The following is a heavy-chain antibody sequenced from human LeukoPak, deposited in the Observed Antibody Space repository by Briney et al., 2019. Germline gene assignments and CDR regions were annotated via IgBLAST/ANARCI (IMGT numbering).Heavy chain of an antibody. CDR1: GFIFRTYG. CDR2: IQYDGSNK. Sequence: AGGSLRLSCAASGFIFRTYGMHWVRQAPGKGLEWVAYIQYDGSNKQYADSVKGRFSISRDNSKNTLYLQMNSLRAEDTAVYYCAKRDGAYWGQGTLVTVSS. D-gene: IGHD5-24*01. V-gene: IGHV3-30*02. J-gene: IGHJ4*01. CDR3: AKRDGAY.